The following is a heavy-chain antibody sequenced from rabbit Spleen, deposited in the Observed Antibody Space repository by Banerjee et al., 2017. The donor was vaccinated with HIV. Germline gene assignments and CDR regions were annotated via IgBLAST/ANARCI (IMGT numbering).Heavy chain of an antibody. D-gene: IGHD2-1*01. CDR2: IYTGSGST. CDR3: ARAPYEDYTPYYFNL. V-gene: IGHV1S40*01. J-gene: IGHJ4*01. Sequence: QSLEESGGDLVKPGASLTLTCTASGFSFSSNYFMCWVRQAPGKGLEWIACIYTGSGSTYYASWAKGRFTISKTSSTTVTLQMTSLTAADTATYFCARAPYEDYTPYYFNLWGQGTLVTVS. CDR1: GFSFSSNYF.